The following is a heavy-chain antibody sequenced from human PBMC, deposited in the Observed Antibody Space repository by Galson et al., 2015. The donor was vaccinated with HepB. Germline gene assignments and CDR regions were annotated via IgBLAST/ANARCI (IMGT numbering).Heavy chain of an antibody. CDR1: GFTFSSYA. CDR3: ARAVGYYYYGMDV. V-gene: IGHV3-23*01. D-gene: IGHD3-16*01. Sequence: SLRLSCAASGFTFSSYAMSWVRQAPGKGLEWVSAISGSGGSTYYADSVKGRFTISRDNSKNTLCLQMNSLRAEDTAVYYCARAVGYYYYGMDVWGQGTTVTVSS. J-gene: IGHJ6*02. CDR2: ISGSGGST.